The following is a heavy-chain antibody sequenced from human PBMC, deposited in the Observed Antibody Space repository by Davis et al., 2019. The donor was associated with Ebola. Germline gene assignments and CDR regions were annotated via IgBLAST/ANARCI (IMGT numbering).Heavy chain of an antibody. J-gene: IGHJ4*02. Sequence: PGGSLRPSCAGLGFTSSTYAMTWVRQAPGKGLEWVSRISGSGGDPHYADSVKGRFTISRDNSKKTLYLQMNSLRAEDTAVYYCAKRWQVRYFGYWGQGTLVTVSS. V-gene: IGHV3-23*01. CDR2: ISGSGGDP. CDR1: GFTSSTYA. D-gene: IGHD4-23*01. CDR3: AKRWQVRYFGY.